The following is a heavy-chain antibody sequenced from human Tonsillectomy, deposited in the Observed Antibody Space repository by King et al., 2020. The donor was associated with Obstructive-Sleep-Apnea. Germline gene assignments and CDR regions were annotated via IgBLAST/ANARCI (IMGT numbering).Heavy chain of an antibody. V-gene: IGHV3-23*04. CDR3: AKDLSPIGVAPHVY. J-gene: IGHJ4*02. CDR2: ISGRWGGT. D-gene: IGHD6-19*01. CDR1: GFTFNNYS. Sequence: VQLVESGGGLVQPGGSLRLSCAASGFTFNNYSMSWVRQAPGKGLEWVSAISGRWGGTYYADSGKGRFTISRDNSKNTRYLQMNSLRAEDTAVYYCAKDLSPIGVAPHVYWGQGTLVTVSS.